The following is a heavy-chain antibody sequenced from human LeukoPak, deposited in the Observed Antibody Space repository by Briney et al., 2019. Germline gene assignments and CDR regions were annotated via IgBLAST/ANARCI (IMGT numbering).Heavy chain of an antibody. D-gene: IGHD3-22*01. CDR1: GGHISTYY. V-gene: IGHV4-59*01. J-gene: IGHJ4*02. CDR2: IYYSGST. Sequence: SETLSLTCTVSGGHISTYYWSWIRQAPGKGLEWIGYIYYSGSTKYNPSLKSRVTISVATSKNQFSLKLSSVTAADTAVYFCARGITDSIWYLDYWGQGTLVTVSS. CDR3: ARGITDSIWYLDY.